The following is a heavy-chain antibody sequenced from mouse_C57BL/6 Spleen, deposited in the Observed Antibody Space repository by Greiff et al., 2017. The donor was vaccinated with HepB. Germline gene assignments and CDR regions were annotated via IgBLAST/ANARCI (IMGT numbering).Heavy chain of an antibody. CDR2: INPNNGGT. J-gene: IGHJ4*01. D-gene: IGHD2-3*01. Sequence: EVQLQQSGPELVKPGASVKISCKASGYTFTDYYMNWVKQSHGKSLEWIGDINPNNGGTSYNQKFKGKATLTVDKSSSTADMELRSLTSEDSAVYYCARNDGFYYAMDYWGQGTSVTVSA. V-gene: IGHV1-26*01. CDR3: ARNDGFYYAMDY. CDR1: GYTFTDYY.